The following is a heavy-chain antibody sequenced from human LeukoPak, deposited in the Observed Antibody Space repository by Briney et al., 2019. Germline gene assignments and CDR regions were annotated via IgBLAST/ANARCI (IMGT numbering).Heavy chain of an antibody. CDR3: AKSLATGWYVNEY. J-gene: IGHJ4*02. V-gene: IGHV3-74*01. D-gene: IGHD6-19*01. CDR2: IDGDGSTT. CDR1: GFTFSSYW. Sequence: GGSLILSCATSGFTFSSYWMHWVRQAPGKGLVWVSRIDGDGSTTSYAGSVKGRFTISRDNSKDTLYLQMSSLRVEDTAVYYCAKSLATGWYVNEYWGQGTLVTVSS.